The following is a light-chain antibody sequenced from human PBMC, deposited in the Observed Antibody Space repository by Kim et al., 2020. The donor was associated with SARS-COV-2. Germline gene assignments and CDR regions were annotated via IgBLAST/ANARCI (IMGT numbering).Light chain of an antibody. V-gene: IGKV4-1*01. Sequence: DIVMTQSPDPLAVSLGERATINCKSSQSVLYSSNIKNYLAWYQQKPGQPPKLLIYWASTRESGVPDRFSGSGSGTDFTLTISSLQAEDVAVYYCQQYYSTPPAFGQGTKVDIK. CDR1: QSVLYSSNIKNY. CDR3: QQYYSTPPA. CDR2: WAS. J-gene: IGKJ1*01.